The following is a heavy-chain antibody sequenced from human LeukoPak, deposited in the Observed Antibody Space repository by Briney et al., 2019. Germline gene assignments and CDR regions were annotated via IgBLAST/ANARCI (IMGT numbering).Heavy chain of an antibody. J-gene: IGHJ1*01. D-gene: IGHD6-13*01. V-gene: IGHV6-1*01. Sequence: SQTLSLTCAISGDSVSSNSAAWNWIRQSPSRGLEWLARTYYRSKWYNDYAVSVKSRITINPDTSKNQFSLQLNSVTSEDTAVYYCASGVAAAGTVYFQHWGQGTLVTVSS. CDR3: ASGVAAAGTVYFQH. CDR2: TYYRSKWYN. CDR1: GDSVSSNSAA.